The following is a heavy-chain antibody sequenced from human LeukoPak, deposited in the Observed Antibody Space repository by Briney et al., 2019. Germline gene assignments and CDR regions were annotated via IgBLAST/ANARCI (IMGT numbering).Heavy chain of an antibody. V-gene: IGHV5-51*01. Sequence: GESLKISCKGSGSSFTSYWIGWVRQMPGKGLEWMGIIYPGDSDTRYSPSFQGQVTISADKSISTAYLQWSSLKASDTAMYYCARQDYYDSSGPNDAFDIWGQGTMVTVSS. J-gene: IGHJ3*02. CDR1: GSSFTSYW. CDR2: IYPGDSDT. D-gene: IGHD3-22*01. CDR3: ARQDYYDSSGPNDAFDI.